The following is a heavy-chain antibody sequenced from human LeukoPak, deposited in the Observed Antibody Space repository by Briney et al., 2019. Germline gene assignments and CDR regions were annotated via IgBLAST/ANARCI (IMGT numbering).Heavy chain of an antibody. J-gene: IGHJ5*02. Sequence: ASVKVSCKVSGYTLTELSMHWVRQAPGKGLEWMGGFDPEDGETIYAQKFQGRVTMTEDTSTDTAYMELSSLRSEDTAVYYCATLLWLGELLEWFDPWGQGTLVTVSS. CDR1: GYTLTELS. CDR3: ATLLWLGELLEWFDP. CDR2: FDPEDGET. D-gene: IGHD3-10*01. V-gene: IGHV1-24*01.